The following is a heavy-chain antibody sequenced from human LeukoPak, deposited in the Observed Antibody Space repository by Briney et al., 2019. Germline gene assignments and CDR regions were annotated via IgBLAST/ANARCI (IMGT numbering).Heavy chain of an antibody. CDR1: GFTFSDYY. CDR2: ISSSGSTI. D-gene: IGHD6-25*01. CDR3: ATTPPAGGDYYYYYMDV. Sequence: PGGSLRLSCAASGFTFSDYYMSWIRQAPGKGLEWVSYISSSGSTIYYADSVKGRFTISRDNAKNSLYLQMNSLRAEDTAVYYCATTPPAGGDYYYYYMDVWGKGTTVTVSS. J-gene: IGHJ6*03. V-gene: IGHV3-11*01.